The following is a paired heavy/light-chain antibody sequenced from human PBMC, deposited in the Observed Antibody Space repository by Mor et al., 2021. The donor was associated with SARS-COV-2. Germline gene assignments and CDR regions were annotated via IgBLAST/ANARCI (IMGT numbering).Heavy chain of an antibody. CDR2: IYYSGST. D-gene: IGHD1-1*01. CDR3: ARGRAKLQLATFDY. Sequence: QVQLQESGPGLVKPSQTLSLTCTVSGGSISSGGYYWSWIRQHPGKGLEWIGYIYYSGSTYYNPSLKSRITISVDTSKNQFSLKLSSVTAADTAVYYCARGRAKLQLATFDYWGQGTLVTVSS. J-gene: IGHJ4*02. V-gene: IGHV4-31*03. CDR1: GGSISSGGYY.
Light chain of an antibody. Sequence: DIQMTQSPPSLSASVGDRVIITCRASQSISNYLNWYQQKPGKAPKLLICAASSLPSGVPSRFSGSGSGTDFTLTISSLQPEDFATYYCQQSYSIPWTFGRGTKVEIK. CDR1: QSISNY. V-gene: IGKV1-39*01. CDR2: AAS. CDR3: QQSYSIPWT. J-gene: IGKJ1*01.